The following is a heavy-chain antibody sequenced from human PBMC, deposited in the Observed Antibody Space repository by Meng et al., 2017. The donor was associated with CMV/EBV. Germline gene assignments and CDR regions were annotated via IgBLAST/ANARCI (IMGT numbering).Heavy chain of an antibody. Sequence: GRSLRLSFAASGFTFSSYWMSWVRQAPGKGLEWVANIKQDGREKYYVDSVKGRYTISRDNAKNSLYLQMNSLRAEDTAVYYCARDVDYSSGWYGTYFDYWGQGTLVTVSS. V-gene: IGHV3-7*01. J-gene: IGHJ4*02. D-gene: IGHD6-19*01. CDR2: IKQDGREK. CDR3: ARDVDYSSGWYGTYFDY. CDR1: GFTFSSYW.